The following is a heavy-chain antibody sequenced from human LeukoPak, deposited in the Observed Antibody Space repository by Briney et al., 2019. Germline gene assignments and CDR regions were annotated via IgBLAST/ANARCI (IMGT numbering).Heavy chain of an antibody. J-gene: IGHJ4*02. D-gene: IGHD4-17*01. V-gene: IGHV1-18*01. CDR2: ISASNSNT. CDR1: GYIFTTYG. Sequence: ASVKVSCKASGYIFTTYGISWVRQAPGQGLEWMGRISASNSNTKYAQSLQGRVTMTTDTFTSTAYMELRSLRSDDTAVYYCARDRSEFGDYGGFWGQGTLVTVSS. CDR3: ARDRSEFGDYGGF.